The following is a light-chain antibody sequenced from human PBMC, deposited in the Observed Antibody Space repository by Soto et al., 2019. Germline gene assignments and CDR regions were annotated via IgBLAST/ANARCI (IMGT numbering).Light chain of an antibody. CDR2: LNSDGSH. J-gene: IGLJ2*01. Sequence: QSVLTQSPSASASLGASVKLTCTLSSGHSNYAIAWHQQQAEKGPRYLMKLNSDGSHHRGDGIPDRFSGSSSGAERYLTISNIQSEDEADYYCQTGGTGIVIFGGGTKLTVL. CDR1: SGHSNYA. V-gene: IGLV4-69*01. CDR3: QTGGTGIVI.